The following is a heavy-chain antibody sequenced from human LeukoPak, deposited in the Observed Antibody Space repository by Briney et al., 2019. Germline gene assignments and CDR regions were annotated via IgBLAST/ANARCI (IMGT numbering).Heavy chain of an antibody. Sequence: PGGSLRLSCAASGFTFDDYGMSWVRQAPGKGLEWVSGINWNGGSTGYADSVKGRFTISRDNAKNSLYLQMDSLRVEDTAVYYCARGAAGGMYNWFDPWGQGTLVTVSS. CDR2: INWNGGST. D-gene: IGHD6-13*01. CDR3: ARGAAGGMYNWFDP. V-gene: IGHV3-20*04. CDR1: GFTFDDYG. J-gene: IGHJ5*02.